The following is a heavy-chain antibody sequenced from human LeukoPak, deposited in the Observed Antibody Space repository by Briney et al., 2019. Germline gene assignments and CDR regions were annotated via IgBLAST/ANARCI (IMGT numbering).Heavy chain of an antibody. Sequence: PGGSLRLSCVASGFSFSSYGIHWVRQAPGKGLEWVAFIWYDGSNKYYAESVKGRFTISRDNPKNTVYLQMNSLRAEDTAVYYCAKDPLVYDSSGPGVDAFDIWGQGTMVTVSS. CDR3: AKDPLVYDSSGPGVDAFDI. V-gene: IGHV3-30*02. CDR1: GFSFSSYG. CDR2: IWYDGSNK. D-gene: IGHD3-22*01. J-gene: IGHJ3*02.